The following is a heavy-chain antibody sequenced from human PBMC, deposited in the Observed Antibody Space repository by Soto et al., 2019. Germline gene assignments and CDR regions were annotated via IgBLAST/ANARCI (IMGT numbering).Heavy chain of an antibody. CDR3: AIPSGAGRVDSYCGMDG. D-gene: IGHD6-19*01. J-gene: IGHJ6*04. Sequence: SVKVACPASGGTFSSYAISWVRQAPGQGLEWMGGIIPIFGTANYAQKFQGRVTITADESTSTAYMELSSLRSEDTAVYYCAIPSGAGRVDSYCGMDGWGKGDT. CDR1: GGTFSSYA. CDR2: IIPIFGTA. V-gene: IGHV1-69*13.